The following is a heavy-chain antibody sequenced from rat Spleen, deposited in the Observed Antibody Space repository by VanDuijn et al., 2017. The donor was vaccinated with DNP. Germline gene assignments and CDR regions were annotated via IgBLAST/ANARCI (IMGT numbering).Heavy chain of an antibody. CDR3: ARHRGDAMDA. CDR1: GFTFNNYW. V-gene: IGHV5-31*01. D-gene: IGHD1-5*01. J-gene: IGHJ4*01. CDR2: IISSGGST. Sequence: EVQLVESGGDLVQPGRSLKLSCVVSGFTFNNYWMTWIRQVPGKGLEWVASIISSGGSTYYPDSVKGRFTISRDNAKSTLYLQMDSLRSEETATYYCARHRGDAMDAWGQGTSVTVSS.